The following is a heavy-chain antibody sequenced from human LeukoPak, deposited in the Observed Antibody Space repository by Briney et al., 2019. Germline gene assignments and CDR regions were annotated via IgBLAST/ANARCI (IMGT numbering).Heavy chain of an antibody. J-gene: IGHJ4*02. D-gene: IGHD6-19*01. CDR2: ISYDGSNK. CDR3: AKDGAVAGTVVDY. Sequence: PGGSLRLSCAASGFTFSSYGMHWVRQAPGKGLEWVAVISYDGSNKYYADSVKGRFTISRDNSKNTLYLQMNSLRAEDTAVYYCAKDGAVAGTVVDYWGQGTLVTVSS. CDR1: GFTFSSYG. V-gene: IGHV3-30*18.